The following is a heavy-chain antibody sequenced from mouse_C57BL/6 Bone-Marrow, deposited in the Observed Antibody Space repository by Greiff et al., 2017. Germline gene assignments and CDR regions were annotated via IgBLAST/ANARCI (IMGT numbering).Heavy chain of an antibody. CDR3: AREDYGNYSYYFDY. V-gene: IGHV1-81*01. J-gene: IGHJ2*01. Sequence: QVQLQQSGAELARPGASVKLSCKASGYTFTSYGISWVKQRTGQGLGWIGEIYPRSGNTYYTEKFKGKATLTADKSSSTAYMELRSLTSEDSAVYFCAREDYGNYSYYFDYWGQGTTLTVSS. CDR2: IYPRSGNT. CDR1: GYTFTSYG. D-gene: IGHD2-1*01.